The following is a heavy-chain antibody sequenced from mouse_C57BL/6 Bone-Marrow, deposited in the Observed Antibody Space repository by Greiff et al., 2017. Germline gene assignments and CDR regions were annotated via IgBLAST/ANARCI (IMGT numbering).Heavy chain of an antibody. D-gene: IGHD1-1*01. CDR1: GFTFNTYA. CDR3: VRDRGTTVVAKNYAMDY. V-gene: IGHV10-3*01. J-gene: IGHJ4*01. CDR2: IRSKSSNYAT. Sequence: VQLKESGGGLVQPKGSLKLSCAASGFTFNTYAMHWVRQAPGKGLEWVARIRSKSSNYATYYADSVKDRFTISRDDSQSMLYLQMNNLKTEDTAMYYCVRDRGTTVVAKNYAMDYWGQGTSVTVSS.